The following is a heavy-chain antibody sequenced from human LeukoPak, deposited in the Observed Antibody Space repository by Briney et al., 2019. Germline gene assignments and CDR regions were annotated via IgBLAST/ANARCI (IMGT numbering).Heavy chain of an antibody. V-gene: IGHV4-39*01. J-gene: IGHJ6*03. CDR1: GGSVNTKLYY. D-gene: IGHD3-10*01. CDR3: ARVPTSYSGSGSSARFYYYYIDV. Sequence: PSETLSLTCTVSGGSVNTKLYYWGWVRQPPGKGLEWIGNFYYGDSTYYNPSLESRATISEDASQNQFFLKLNSATAADTALYYCARVPTSYSGSGSSARFYYYYIDVWGSGTSVTVSS. CDR2: FYYGDST.